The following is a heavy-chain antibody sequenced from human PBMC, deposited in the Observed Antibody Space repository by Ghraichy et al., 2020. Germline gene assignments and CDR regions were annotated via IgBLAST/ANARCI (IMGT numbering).Heavy chain of an antibody. CDR2: IRSKAYGGTT. CDR1: GFTFGDYA. J-gene: IGHJ3*02. CDR3: TRRYDSSGYLVSDAFDI. V-gene: IGHV3-49*03. D-gene: IGHD3-22*01. Sequence: GGSLRLSCTASGFTFGDYAMSWFRQAPGKGLEWVGFIRSKAYGGTTEYAASVKGRFTISRDDSKSIAYLQMNSLKTEDTAVYYCTRRYDSSGYLVSDAFDIWGQGTMVTVSS.